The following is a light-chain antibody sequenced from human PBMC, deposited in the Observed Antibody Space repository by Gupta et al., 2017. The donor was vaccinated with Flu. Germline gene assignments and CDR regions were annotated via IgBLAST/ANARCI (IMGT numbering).Light chain of an antibody. CDR2: GAI. CDR1: QSVSGN. Sequence: SPATLSVSPGERATLSCRASQSVSGNLAWYQQKPGQPPRLLIYGAIHRAAGIPARFSGSGSGTEFSLTISSLQSEDFAVYYCEQYNNWPLFGPGTTVDIK. J-gene: IGKJ3*01. V-gene: IGKV3-15*01. CDR3: EQYNNWPL.